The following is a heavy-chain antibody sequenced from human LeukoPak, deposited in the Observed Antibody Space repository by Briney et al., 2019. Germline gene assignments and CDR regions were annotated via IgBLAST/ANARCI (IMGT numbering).Heavy chain of an antibody. Sequence: GGSLRLSCAASGFTFSSYSMNWVRQAPGKGLEWVSSISSSSSYIYYADSVKGRFTISRDNAKNSLYLQMNSLRAEDTAVYYCASGDNYDSSGYHQSFDYWGQGTLVTVSS. CDR3: ASGDNYDSSGYHQSFDY. J-gene: IGHJ4*02. CDR1: GFTFSSYS. CDR2: ISSSSSYI. D-gene: IGHD3-22*01. V-gene: IGHV3-21*01.